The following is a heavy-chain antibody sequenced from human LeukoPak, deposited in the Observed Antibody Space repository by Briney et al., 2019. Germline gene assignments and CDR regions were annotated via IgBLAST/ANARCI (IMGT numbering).Heavy chain of an antibody. CDR1: GFTVSSNY. CDR3: ARDRRAAATPRHDAFDX. J-gene: IGHJ3*02. CDR2: IYSGGST. Sequence: GGSLRLSCAASGFTVSSNYMSWVRQAPGKGLEWVSVIYSGGSTYYADSVKGRFTISRDNSKNTLYLQMNSLRAEDTAVYYCARDRRAAATPRHDAFDXXXQGTMVTVSS. D-gene: IGHD6-13*01. V-gene: IGHV3-66*01.